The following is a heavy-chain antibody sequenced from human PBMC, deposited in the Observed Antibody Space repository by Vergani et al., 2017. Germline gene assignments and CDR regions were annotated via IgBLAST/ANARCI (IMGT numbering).Heavy chain of an antibody. CDR3: ARRLPGDRGAFGI. D-gene: IGHD7-27*01. CDR2: IYYSGST. CDR1: GGSISSSSYY. J-gene: IGHJ3*02. Sequence: QLQLQESGPGLVKPSETLSLTCIVSGGSISSSSYYWGWIRQPPGKGLEWIGSIYYSGSTYYNPSLKSRITISVDTSKNQFSLRLSSVTAADTAVYYCARRLPGDRGAFGIWGQGTMVTVSS. V-gene: IGHV4-39*01.